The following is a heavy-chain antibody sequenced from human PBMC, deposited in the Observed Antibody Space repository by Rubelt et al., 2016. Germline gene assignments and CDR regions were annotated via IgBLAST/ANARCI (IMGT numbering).Heavy chain of an antibody. J-gene: IGHJ5*02. Sequence: QVQLQQWGAGLLKPSETLSLTCAVFGGSFSGYYWTWIRQPPGKGLEWIGEINHSGSANYNLSLKSRLTISVDTSKNQFPLKRSSVTAADTAVYYCARQLWAAQVLFDPWGQGTLVTVSS. D-gene: IGHD6-6*01. CDR2: INHSGSA. CDR1: GGSFSGYY. V-gene: IGHV4-34*01. CDR3: ARQLWAAQVLFDP.